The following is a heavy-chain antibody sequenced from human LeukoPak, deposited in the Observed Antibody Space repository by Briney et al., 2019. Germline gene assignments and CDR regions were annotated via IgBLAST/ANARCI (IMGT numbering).Heavy chain of an antibody. CDR1: GGSISSSSYY. CDR2: IYYSGST. Sequence: SETLSLTCTVSGGSISSSSYYWGWIRQPPGKGLEWIGIIYYSGSTYYNPSLKSRVTISVDTSKNQFSLNLSSVTAADTAMYYCARAVGTSRNFFDYWGQGTLVTVSS. CDR3: ARAVGTSRNFFDY. V-gene: IGHV4-39*07. D-gene: IGHD4-23*01. J-gene: IGHJ4*02.